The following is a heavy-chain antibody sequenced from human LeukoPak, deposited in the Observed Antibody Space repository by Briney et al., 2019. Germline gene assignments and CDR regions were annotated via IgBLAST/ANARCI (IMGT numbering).Heavy chain of an antibody. CDR3: ARDRGATHNAFDI. CDR2: IYASGST. J-gene: IGHJ3*02. CDR1: GGSISSYY. D-gene: IGHD5-12*01. V-gene: IGHV4-4*07. Sequence: SETLSLTCTVSGGSISSYYWSWIRQPAGKGLEWIGRIYASGSTNANPSLKSRVTVLVATSKNQFSLKLSSVTAADTAVYYCARDRGATHNAFDIWGQGTMATVSS.